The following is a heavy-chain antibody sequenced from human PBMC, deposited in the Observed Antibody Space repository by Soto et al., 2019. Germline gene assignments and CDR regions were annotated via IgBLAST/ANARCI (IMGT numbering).Heavy chain of an antibody. CDR3: AKDLEDSSGRLWVYYYYGMDV. Sequence: GGSLRLSCAASGFTFSSYGMHWVRQAPGKGLEWVAVISYDGSNKYYADSVKGRFTISRDNSKNTLYLQMNSLGAEDTAVYYCAKDLEDSSGRLWVYYYYGMDVWGQGTTVTVSS. J-gene: IGHJ6*02. CDR2: ISYDGSNK. V-gene: IGHV3-30*18. D-gene: IGHD6-19*01. CDR1: GFTFSSYG.